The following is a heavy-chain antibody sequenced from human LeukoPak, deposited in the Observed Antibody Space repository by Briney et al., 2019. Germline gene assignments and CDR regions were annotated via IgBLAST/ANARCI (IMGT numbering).Heavy chain of an antibody. J-gene: IGHJ4*02. CDR1: GGSISSSSYY. V-gene: IGHV4-39*01. CDR2: IYYSGGT. CDR3: ARHSLDSSWYGFFFDY. Sequence: SETLSLTCTVSGGSISSSSYYWGWIRQPPGKGLEWIGSIYYSGGTYYNPSLKSRVTISVDTSKNQFSLKLSSVTAADTAVYYCARHSLDSSWYGFFFDYWGQGTLVTVSS. D-gene: IGHD6-13*01.